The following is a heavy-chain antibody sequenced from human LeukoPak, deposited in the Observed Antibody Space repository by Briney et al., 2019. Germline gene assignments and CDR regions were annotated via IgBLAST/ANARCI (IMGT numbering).Heavy chain of an antibody. Sequence: GGSLRLSCATPGFSFSSNWMGWVRQAPGKGLEWVAHIKRDGSQKYYLDSVKGRFTISRDNAKNSLYLQMNSLRVEDTAVYYCARLGLEVGGPNWFDPWGQGTLVTVSS. D-gene: IGHD1-1*01. J-gene: IGHJ5*02. V-gene: IGHV3-7*01. CDR2: IKRDGSQK. CDR3: ARLGLEVGGPNWFDP. CDR1: GFSFSSNW.